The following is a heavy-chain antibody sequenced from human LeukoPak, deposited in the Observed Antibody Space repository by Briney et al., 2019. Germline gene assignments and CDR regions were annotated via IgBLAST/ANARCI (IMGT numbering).Heavy chain of an antibody. V-gene: IGHV4-34*01. D-gene: IGHD1-26*01. CDR1: GRSFSNYY. CDR3: ASRRFGGSYYY. J-gene: IGHJ4*02. CDR2: INHSGNT. Sequence: SETLSLTCAVYGRSFSNYYWSWIRQPPGKGLEWIGEINHSGNTNYNPSLKSRVTISVDTSKNQFSLKLSSVTAADTAVYYCASRRFGGSYYYRGQGTLVNVSS.